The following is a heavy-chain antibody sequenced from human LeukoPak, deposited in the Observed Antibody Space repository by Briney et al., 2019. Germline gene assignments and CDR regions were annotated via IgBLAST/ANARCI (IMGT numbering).Heavy chain of an antibody. Sequence: PGGSLRLSCAASGFTYSNYNMNWVRQAPGKGLDRVSSISSGASGTNYIYYADSVKGRFTISRDNAENLLYLQMNSLRAEDTAIYYCAREYNRNRGAFDIWGLGTMVTVSS. CDR2: ISSGASGTNYI. V-gene: IGHV3-21*06. CDR1: GFTYSNYN. CDR3: AREYNRNRGAFDI. J-gene: IGHJ3*02. D-gene: IGHD1-1*01.